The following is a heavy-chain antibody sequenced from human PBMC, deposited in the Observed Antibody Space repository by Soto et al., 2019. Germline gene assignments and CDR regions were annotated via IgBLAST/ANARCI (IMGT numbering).Heavy chain of an antibody. Sequence: EVQLVESGGGLVQPGGSLSLSCAASGFTFSSYWIHWGRQAPGKRLVWVSRINGDGRTTNYADSVRGQFAISRDNAKNTVYLQMNSLRAEDTALYYCARGAAGRYDSDYWGQGTLVTVSS. CDR2: INGDGRTT. CDR1: GFTFSSYW. CDR3: ARGAAGRYDSDY. J-gene: IGHJ4*02. V-gene: IGHV3-74*01. D-gene: IGHD1-1*01.